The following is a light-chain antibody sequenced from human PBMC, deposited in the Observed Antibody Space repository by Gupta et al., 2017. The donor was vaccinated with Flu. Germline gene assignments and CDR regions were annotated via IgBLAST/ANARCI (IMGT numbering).Light chain of an antibody. CDR2: GAS. V-gene: IGKV3-20*01. Sequence: DIVFTQSPGTLSLSPGERATLSCRASQSLRNTYVAWYQQKPGQAPRLLIFGASTRATGIPARFTGSGSGTDYTLTISRLEPEDVAMYFCQKYGTSTSITFGQGTRLEIK. J-gene: IGKJ5*01. CDR1: QSLRNTY. CDR3: QKYGTSTSIT.